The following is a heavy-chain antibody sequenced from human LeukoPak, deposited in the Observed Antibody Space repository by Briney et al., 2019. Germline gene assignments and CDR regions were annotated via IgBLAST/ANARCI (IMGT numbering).Heavy chain of an antibody. Sequence: SETLSLTCAVYGGSFSGYYWSWIRQPPGEGLEWIGEINQSGSTNYNPSLKSRVTISVDTSKNQFSLKLSSVTAADTAVYYCARRSKLLWFGELRGGWFDPWGQGTLVTVSS. V-gene: IGHV4-34*01. CDR1: GGSFSGYY. D-gene: IGHD3-10*01. J-gene: IGHJ5*02. CDR3: ARRSKLLWFGELRGGWFDP. CDR2: INQSGST.